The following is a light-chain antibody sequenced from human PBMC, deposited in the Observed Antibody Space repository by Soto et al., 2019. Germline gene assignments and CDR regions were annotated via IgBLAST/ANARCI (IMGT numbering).Light chain of an antibody. CDR2: EVS. V-gene: IGLV2-14*01. CDR1: SSDVGNYNY. J-gene: IGLJ3*02. Sequence: QFALTQPASVSGSPGQSITISCTGTSSDVGNYNYVSWYQHHPGKAPKLMIYEVSYRPSGVSVRFSGSKSGNTASLTISGLQAEDEANYYCSSYTTSRTWVFGGGTKLTVL. CDR3: SSYTTSRTWV.